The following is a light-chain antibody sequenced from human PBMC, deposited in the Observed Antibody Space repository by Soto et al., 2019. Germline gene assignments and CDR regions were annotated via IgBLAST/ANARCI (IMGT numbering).Light chain of an antibody. CDR2: EIN. Sequence: QSVMTQPPSASGSPGQSVTISCTGTSSDVGAYDYVSWYQQHPGKAPKLMIYEINKRPSGVPDRFSGSKSGNTDSLTVSGLQAEDEADYSCSSFAGSNNFPYVFGTGTKVTVL. CDR3: SSFAGSNNFPYV. CDR1: SSDVGAYDY. J-gene: IGLJ1*01. V-gene: IGLV2-8*01.